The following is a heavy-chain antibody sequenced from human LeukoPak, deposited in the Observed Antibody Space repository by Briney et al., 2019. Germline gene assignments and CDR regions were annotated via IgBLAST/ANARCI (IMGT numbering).Heavy chain of an antibody. J-gene: IGHJ4*02. CDR3: ARTYSGYVWGTFDY. V-gene: IGHV3-20*04. CDR2: ISWSGGST. D-gene: IGHD3-16*01. Sequence: GGSLRLSCAASGFTFDDYGMSWVRQAPGKGLEWVSGISWSGGSTGYADSVKGRFTISRDNAKNSLYLQMNSLRAEDTALYYCARTYSGYVWGTFDYWGQGTLVTVSS. CDR1: GFTFDDYG.